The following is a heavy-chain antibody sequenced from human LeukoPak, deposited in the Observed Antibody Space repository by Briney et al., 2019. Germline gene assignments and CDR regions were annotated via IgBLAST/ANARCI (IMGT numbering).Heavy chain of an antibody. CDR3: ARTMVRGVIIKRVSFDP. CDR1: GYTFTSYY. J-gene: IGHJ5*02. D-gene: IGHD3-10*01. CDR2: MNPNSGNT. V-gene: IGHV1-8*01. Sequence: ASVKVSCKASGYTFTSYYINWVRQATGQGLEWMGWMNPNSGNTSYAQKFQGRVTMTRNTSISTAYMELSSLRSEDTAVYYCARTMVRGVIIKRVSFDPWGQGTLVTVSS.